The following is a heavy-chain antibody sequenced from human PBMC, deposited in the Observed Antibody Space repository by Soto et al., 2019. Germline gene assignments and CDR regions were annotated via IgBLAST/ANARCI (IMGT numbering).Heavy chain of an antibody. CDR3: AKDRMGSSTRFDP. Sequence: GSLRLSCVASGFTFSGYVMSLVRQVPGKGLEWVSAISGSGGSTYYADSVKGRFTISRDNSKNTLYLQMSSLRAEDTAVYYCAKDRMGSSTRFDPWGQGTLVTVSS. V-gene: IGHV3-23*01. D-gene: IGHD2-2*01. J-gene: IGHJ5*02. CDR2: ISGSGGST. CDR1: GFTFSGYV.